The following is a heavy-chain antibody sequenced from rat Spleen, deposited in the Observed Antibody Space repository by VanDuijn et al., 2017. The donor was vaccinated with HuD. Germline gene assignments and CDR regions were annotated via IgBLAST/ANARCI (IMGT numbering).Heavy chain of an antibody. Sequence: EVQLVESGGGLVQPGRSLKLSCAGSGLNFSDYGMAWVLQAPTKGLEWVASISYDGGSTYYRDSVKGRFTISRDNAKNTLYLQMDSLRSEDTATYYCAIIPTHVMDAWGQGASVTVSS. CDR2: ISYDGGST. D-gene: IGHD2-1*01. J-gene: IGHJ4*01. CDR3: AIIPTHVMDA. CDR1: GLNFSDYG. V-gene: IGHV5-20*01.